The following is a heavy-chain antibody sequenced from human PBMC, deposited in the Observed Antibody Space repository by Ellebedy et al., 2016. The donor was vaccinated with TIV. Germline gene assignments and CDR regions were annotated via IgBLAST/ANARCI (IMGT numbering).Heavy chain of an antibody. J-gene: IGHJ6*02. CDR3: ARATLSTAANWEYYGMDV. Sequence: ASVKVSCKASGYSFTRYAIHWVRQAPGQRLEWMGWIDVGNGDTNYSQKFQGRVAFTRDTSASTAHIDLSSLRSEDTAVYYCARATLSTAANWEYYGMDVWGQGTTVTVSS. D-gene: IGHD7-27*01. V-gene: IGHV1-3*01. CDR2: IDVGNGDT. CDR1: GYSFTRYA.